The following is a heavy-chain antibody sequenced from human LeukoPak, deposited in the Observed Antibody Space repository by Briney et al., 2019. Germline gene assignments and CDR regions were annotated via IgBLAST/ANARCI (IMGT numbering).Heavy chain of an antibody. CDR2: IYHSGST. Sequence: SETLSLTYAVSGYSISSGYYWGWIRQPPGKGLEWIGSIYHSGSTYYNPSLKSRVTISVDTSKNQFSLKLSSVTAADTAVYYCARHYTIYYYWGQGNLVTVSS. CDR3: ARHYTIYYY. V-gene: IGHV4-38-2*01. CDR1: GYSISSGYY. J-gene: IGHJ4*02. D-gene: IGHD1-26*01.